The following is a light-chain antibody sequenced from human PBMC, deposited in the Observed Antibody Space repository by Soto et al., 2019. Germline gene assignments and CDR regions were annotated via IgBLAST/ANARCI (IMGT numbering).Light chain of an antibody. CDR3: QQYGSSRIT. Sequence: EIVMTQSPATLSVSPGERATLSCRASQSISGTLAWYQQKPGQAPRLLIYDASSRATGIPDRFSGSGSGTDGTITISRLEPEDCAVYDGQQYGSSRITFGQGTRLEIK. J-gene: IGKJ5*01. CDR2: DAS. V-gene: IGKV3-20*01. CDR1: QSISGT.